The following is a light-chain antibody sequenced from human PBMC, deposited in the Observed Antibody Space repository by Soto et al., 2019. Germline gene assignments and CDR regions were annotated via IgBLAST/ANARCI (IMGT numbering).Light chain of an antibody. J-gene: IGKJ2*01. Sequence: DIQMTQSPSTLSASVGDRVTITCRASQRISNWLAWYQQKPGKAPKLLIYKATSLESGVLSRFSGSGSGTEFTLTISSLQPDDFATYYCQQYNSYQYTFGQGTKLEIK. V-gene: IGKV1-5*03. CDR3: QQYNSYQYT. CDR1: QRISNW. CDR2: KAT.